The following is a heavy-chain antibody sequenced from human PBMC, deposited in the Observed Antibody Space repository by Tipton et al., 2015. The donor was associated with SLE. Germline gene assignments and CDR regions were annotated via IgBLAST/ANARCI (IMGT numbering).Heavy chain of an antibody. CDR1: GFTFSSYS. J-gene: IGHJ5*02. Sequence: SLRLSCAASGFTFSSYSMNWVRQAPGKGLEWVSSISSSSSYIYYADSVKGRFTISRDNSKNTLYLQMNSLRAEDTAVYYCAKDLRAKAGVVVPDTGLGPWGQGTLVTVSS. D-gene: IGHD2-21*01. CDR2: ISSSSSYI. CDR3: AKDLRAKAGVVVPDTGLGP. V-gene: IGHV3-21*01.